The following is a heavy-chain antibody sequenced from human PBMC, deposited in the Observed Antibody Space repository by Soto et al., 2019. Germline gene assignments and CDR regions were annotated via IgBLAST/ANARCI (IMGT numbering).Heavy chain of an antibody. V-gene: IGHV2-5*02. CDR3: AHRVLRTVFGLVTTTEIYFDF. Sequence: QITLNESGPAQVKPRQTLTLTCTFSGFSLTTSGVGVGWIRQSPGRAPEWLALIYWDDDKRYRPYLNSRLTITKDASKNQVVQAMADLDPADTATYYCAHRVLRTVFGLVTTTEIYFDFWGQGTPGADSS. CDR1: GFSLTTSGVG. J-gene: IGHJ4*02. D-gene: IGHD3-3*01. CDR2: IYWDDDK.